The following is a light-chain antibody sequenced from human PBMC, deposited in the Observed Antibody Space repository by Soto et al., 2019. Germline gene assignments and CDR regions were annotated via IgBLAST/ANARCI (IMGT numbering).Light chain of an antibody. CDR2: AAS. V-gene: IGKV1-39*01. J-gene: IGKJ1*01. CDR1: QGITNY. Sequence: DIQMTQSPSSLSASVGDRVTITCRASQGITNYLNWYQQKLGQAPRLLIYAASTLESGVPSRFSGSGSETDLTLSITSLQPEDFATYYCQQGHTFPWTFGQGTKV. CDR3: QQGHTFPWT.